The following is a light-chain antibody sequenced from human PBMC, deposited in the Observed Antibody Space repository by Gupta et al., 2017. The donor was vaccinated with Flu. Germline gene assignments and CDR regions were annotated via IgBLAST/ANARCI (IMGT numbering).Light chain of an antibody. CDR1: QTISDW. Sequence: GDRVTITCRASQTISDWLAWYQQRPGKAPKLLIYKSSSLESGVPSRFSGSGSGTEFTLTISRLQPDDFATYYCQHYKAPPWTFGQGTKVEIK. CDR2: KSS. V-gene: IGKV1-5*03. CDR3: QHYKAPPWT. J-gene: IGKJ1*01.